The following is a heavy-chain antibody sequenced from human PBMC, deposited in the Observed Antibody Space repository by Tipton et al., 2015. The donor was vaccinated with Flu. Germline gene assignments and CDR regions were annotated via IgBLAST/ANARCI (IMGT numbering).Heavy chain of an antibody. CDR1: GYTFTSYD. Sequence: QLVQSGAEEKKPGASVKVSCKASGYTFTSYDINWVRQATGQGLEWMGWMNPNSGNTGYAQKFQGRVTMTRNTSISTAYMELSSLRSEDTAVYYCARGPAIFGVVIISDYYYYGMDVWGQGTTVTVSS. CDR3: ARGPAIFGVVIISDYYYYGMDV. CDR2: MNPNSGNT. J-gene: IGHJ6*02. V-gene: IGHV1-8*01. D-gene: IGHD3-3*01.